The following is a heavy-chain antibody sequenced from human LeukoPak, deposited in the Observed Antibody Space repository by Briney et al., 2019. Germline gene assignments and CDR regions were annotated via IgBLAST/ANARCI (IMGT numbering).Heavy chain of an antibody. CDR1: GYIFTGYY. J-gene: IGHJ3*02. D-gene: IGHD3-22*01. CDR2: INPNNGGT. Sequence: ASVKVSCKASGYIFTGYYIHWVRQAPGQGLDWMGRINPNNGGTNYAQKFQGRVTMTRDMSMSTAYMELSRLRSDDTAEYYCAGEDNSSGYRPFDIWGQGTMVTVPS. CDR3: AGEDNSSGYRPFDI. V-gene: IGHV1-2*06.